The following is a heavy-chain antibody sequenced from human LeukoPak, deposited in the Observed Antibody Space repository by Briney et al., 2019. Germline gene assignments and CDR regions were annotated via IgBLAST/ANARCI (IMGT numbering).Heavy chain of an antibody. CDR2: IDNNENT. V-gene: IGHV4-31*03. Sequence: SETLSPTCTVSGDSISSGGYYWSWIRQHPGKGLEWIGYIDNNENTYYNPTLKSRLTISVDTSKNQFSLKLSSVTAADTAVYYCARRETGAYSSSWYFDYWGQGTLVTVSS. CDR3: ARRETGAYSSSWYFDY. J-gene: IGHJ4*02. D-gene: IGHD6-13*01. CDR1: GDSISSGGYY.